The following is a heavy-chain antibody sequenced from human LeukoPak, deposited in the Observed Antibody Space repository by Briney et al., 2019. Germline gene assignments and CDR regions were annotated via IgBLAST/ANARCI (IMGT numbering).Heavy chain of an antibody. Sequence: PSETLSLTCTVSGGSISSSSYYWGWIRQPPGKGLEWIGSIYYSGSTYYNPSLKSRVTISVDTSKNQFSLKLSSVTAADTAVYYCARRPVVGATTVYFDYWGQGTLVTVSS. CDR1: GGSISSSSYY. V-gene: IGHV4-39*01. CDR3: ARRPVVGATTVYFDY. D-gene: IGHD1-26*01. CDR2: IYYSGST. J-gene: IGHJ4*02.